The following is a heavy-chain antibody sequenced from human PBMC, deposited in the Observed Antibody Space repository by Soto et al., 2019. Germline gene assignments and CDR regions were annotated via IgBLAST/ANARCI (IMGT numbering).Heavy chain of an antibody. V-gene: IGHV1-2*02. CDR1: GYTFTGYY. Sequence: AAVKVSCKASGYTFTGYYMHWVRQAPGQGXEWMGWINPNSGGTNYAQKFQGRVTMTRDTSISTAYMELSRLRSDDTAVYYCARDVQGTMVRGVMSFYYRMDVWGQGTTVTVSS. D-gene: IGHD3-10*01. CDR3: ARDVQGTMVRGVMSFYYRMDV. J-gene: IGHJ6*02. CDR2: INPNSGGT.